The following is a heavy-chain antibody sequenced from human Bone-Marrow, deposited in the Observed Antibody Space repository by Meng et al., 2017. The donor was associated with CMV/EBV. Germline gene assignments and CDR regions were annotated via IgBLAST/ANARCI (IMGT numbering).Heavy chain of an antibody. D-gene: IGHD2-2*01. CDR3: ARDGDIVVVPAAPRPYYYYYGMDV. CDR2: ISAYNGNT. J-gene: IGHJ6*02. Sequence: ASVKVSCKASGYTFTSNGISWVRQAPGQGLEWMGWISAYNGNTTYAQKLQGRVTMTTDTSTSTAYMELRSLRSDDTAVYYCARDGDIVVVPAAPRPYYYYYGMDVWGQGTTVTVSS. V-gene: IGHV1-18*01. CDR1: GYTFTSNG.